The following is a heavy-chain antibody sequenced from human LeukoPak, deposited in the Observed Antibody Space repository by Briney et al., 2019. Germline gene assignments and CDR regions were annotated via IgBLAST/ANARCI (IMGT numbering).Heavy chain of an antibody. J-gene: IGHJ4*02. CDR3: ARGADYGDYGGDFDY. D-gene: IGHD4-17*01. Sequence: GASVEVSCKASGYTFTSYGISWVRQAPGQGLEWMGWSSAYNGNTNYAQKLQGRVTMTTDTSTSTAYMELRSLRSDDTAVYYCARGADYGDYGGDFDYWGQGTLVTVSS. V-gene: IGHV1-18*01. CDR2: SSAYNGNT. CDR1: GYTFTSYG.